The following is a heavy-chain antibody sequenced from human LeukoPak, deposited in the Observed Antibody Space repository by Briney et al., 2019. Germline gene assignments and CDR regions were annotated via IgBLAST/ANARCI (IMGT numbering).Heavy chain of an antibody. CDR1: GVSISSSSYY. D-gene: IGHD5-18*01. Sequence: SETLSLTCNVSGVSISSSSYYWGWIRQPSGNGLEWIGSIYSSGSTYYNSSLKSRVTISIDTSKNQVSLKMSSVTAADTAVYYCAKSGGYGLIDYWGQGTLVTVSS. J-gene: IGHJ4*01. V-gene: IGHV4-39*01. CDR2: IYSSGST. CDR3: AKSGGYGLIDY.